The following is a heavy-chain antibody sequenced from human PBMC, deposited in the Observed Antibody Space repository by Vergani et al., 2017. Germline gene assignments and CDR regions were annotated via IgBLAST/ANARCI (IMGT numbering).Heavy chain of an antibody. CDR2: INTNTGNP. CDR3: ARVELAYYYYYGMDV. J-gene: IGHJ6*02. V-gene: IGHV7-4-1*02. CDR1: GYTFTNYP. Sequence: QVQLLQSGSELKKPGASVRISCEASGYTFTNYPLIWVRQAPGQGLEWMGWINTNTGNPTYAQGFTGRFVFSLDTSVSTAYLQISSLKAEDTAVYYCARVELAYYYYYGMDVWGQGTTVTVSS. D-gene: IGHD1-7*01.